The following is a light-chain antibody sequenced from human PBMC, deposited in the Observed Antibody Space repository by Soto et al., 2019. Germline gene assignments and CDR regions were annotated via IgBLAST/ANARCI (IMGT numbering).Light chain of an antibody. CDR1: QSVSTSY. V-gene: IGKV3-20*01. J-gene: IGKJ4*01. CDR2: GAS. Sequence: EIGLTQSPGTLSLSPGERATLSCRASQSVSTSYLAWYQQKPGQAPRLLIYGASSRATGIPDRFSGGGSGADFTLTISRLEPEDFAVYYCQQYGSVPLTFGGGTKVEIK. CDR3: QQYGSVPLT.